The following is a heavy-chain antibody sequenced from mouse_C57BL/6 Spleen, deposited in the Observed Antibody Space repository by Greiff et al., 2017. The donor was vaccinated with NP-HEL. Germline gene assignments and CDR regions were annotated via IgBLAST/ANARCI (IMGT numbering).Heavy chain of an antibody. J-gene: IGHJ1*03. V-gene: IGHV5-6*01. CDR1: GFTFSSYG. Sequence: EVQRVESGGDLVKPGGSLKLSCAASGFTFSSYGMSWVRQTPDKRLEWVATISSGGSYTYYPDSVKGRFIISRDNAKNTLYLQMSSLKSEDTAMYYCASYYGSSYGEVWGTGTTVTVSS. D-gene: IGHD1-1*01. CDR3: ASYYGSSYGEV. CDR2: ISSGGSYT.